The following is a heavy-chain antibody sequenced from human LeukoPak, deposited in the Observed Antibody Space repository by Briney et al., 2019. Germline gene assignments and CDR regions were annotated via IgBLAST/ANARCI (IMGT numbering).Heavy chain of an antibody. J-gene: IGHJ4*02. CDR2: ISYDGSNK. Sequence: GGSLRLSCAASGFTFSSYGMHWVRQAPGKGLEWVAVISYDGSNKYYADSVKGRFTISRDNSKNTLYLQMNSLRAEDTAVYYCAKDAGGAAGYFDYWGQGTLVTVSS. D-gene: IGHD6-13*01. CDR1: GFTFSSYG. CDR3: AKDAGGAAGYFDY. V-gene: IGHV3-30*18.